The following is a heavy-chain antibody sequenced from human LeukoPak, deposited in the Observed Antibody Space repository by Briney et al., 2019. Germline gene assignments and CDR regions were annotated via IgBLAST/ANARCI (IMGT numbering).Heavy chain of an antibody. CDR2: IFRDGTA. CDR1: GYSIRSGYY. J-gene: IGHJ4*02. CDR3: ARGRSSSWYFGQSEFDY. D-gene: IGHD6-13*01. V-gene: IGHV4-38-2*02. Sequence: SETLSLACTVSGYSIRSGYYWGWIRQPPGKGPEWIGSIFRDGTAYYNPSLKSRVSISVDTSKNQFSLKLSSVTAADTAVYYCARGRSSSWYFGQSEFDYWGQGTLVTVSS.